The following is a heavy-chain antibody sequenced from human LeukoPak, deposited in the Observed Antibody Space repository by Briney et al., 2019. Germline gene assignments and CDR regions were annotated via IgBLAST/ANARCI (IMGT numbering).Heavy chain of an antibody. V-gene: IGHV3-48*03. J-gene: IGHJ3*02. CDR3: ARAYYGAVPFDI. CDR2: ISSSGSTI. D-gene: IGHD4-17*01. Sequence: GGSLRLSCAASGFTFSNYEMNWVRQAPGKGLEWVSYISSSGSTIYYADSVKGRFTISRDNAKNPLYLQMNSLRAEDTAVYYCARAYYGAVPFDIWGQGTMVTVSS. CDR1: GFTFSNYE.